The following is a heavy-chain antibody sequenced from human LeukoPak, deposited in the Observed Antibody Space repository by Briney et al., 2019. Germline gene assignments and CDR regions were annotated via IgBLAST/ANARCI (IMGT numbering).Heavy chain of an antibody. D-gene: IGHD3-10*02. V-gene: IGHV3-11*04. J-gene: IGHJ6*04. CDR2: ISSSGSTI. CDR3: AELGITMIGGV. Sequence: PGGSLRLSCAASGFTVSSNYMSWLRQAPGKGLEWVSYISSSGSTIYYADSVKGRFTISSDNAKNSLYLQMNSLRAENTAVYYCAELGITMIGGVWGKGTTVTISS. CDR1: GFTVSSNY.